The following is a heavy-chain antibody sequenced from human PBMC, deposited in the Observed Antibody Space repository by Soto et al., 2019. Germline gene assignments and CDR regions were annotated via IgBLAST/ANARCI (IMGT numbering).Heavy chain of an antibody. CDR3: ARDLSWGSNWYYYMDV. Sequence: EVQLVESGGGLVQPGGSLRLSCATSGFILSDCAMNWVRQAPGKGLEWVSYISSSSSAIDYADSVKGRFTVSRDNARNLLYLQMNRLRAEDTAVYYCARDLSWGSNWYYYMDVWGKGTTVTVSS. CDR2: ISSSSSAI. V-gene: IGHV3-48*01. CDR1: GFILSDCA. D-gene: IGHD7-27*01. J-gene: IGHJ6*03.